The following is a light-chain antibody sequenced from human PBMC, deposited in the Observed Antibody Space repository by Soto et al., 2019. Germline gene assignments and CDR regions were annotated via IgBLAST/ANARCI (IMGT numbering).Light chain of an antibody. V-gene: IGKV3-20*01. J-gene: IGKJ1*01. CDR2: GAS. CDR1: QSVSSSA. Sequence: DIVLTRSPGTLSLSPGERTTLSCRASQSVSSSALAWYQQKPGQAPRRLIYGASSRATGIPDRFSGSGSGTDFTLTISRLEPEDFAVYYCQYYGTSPQTFGQGTKVDIK. CDR3: QYYGTSPQT.